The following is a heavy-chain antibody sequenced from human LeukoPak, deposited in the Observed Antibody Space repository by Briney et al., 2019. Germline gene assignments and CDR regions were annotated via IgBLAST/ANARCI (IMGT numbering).Heavy chain of an antibody. CDR3: ARDRRYSGGWHLFDY. CDR2: IYYSGST. CDR1: GGSITGYY. D-gene: IGHD6-19*01. J-gene: IGHJ4*02. V-gene: IGHV4-59*01. Sequence: PSETLSLTCTVSGGSITGYYWSWIRQSPEKGLEWSGYIYYSGSTNYNPSLKSRVTISVDTSKNQFSLKLSSVTAADTAVYYCARDRRYSGGWHLFDYWGQGTLVTVSS.